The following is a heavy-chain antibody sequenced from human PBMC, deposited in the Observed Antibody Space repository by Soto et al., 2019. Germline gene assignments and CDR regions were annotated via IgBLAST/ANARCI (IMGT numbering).Heavy chain of an antibody. V-gene: IGHV4-38-2*02. Sequence: SETLSLTCAVSGYSISGGYYWGWIRQSPGKGLEWIGCISPSGSTYYNPSLKSRVTISVDTSKNHFSLKLSSVTAEDTAVYYCTREWGPSYYYDSTGFNPEYWGQGTQVTVSS. CDR1: GYSISGGYY. J-gene: IGHJ4*02. CDR2: ISPSGST. D-gene: IGHD3-22*01. CDR3: TREWGPSYYYDSTGFNPEY.